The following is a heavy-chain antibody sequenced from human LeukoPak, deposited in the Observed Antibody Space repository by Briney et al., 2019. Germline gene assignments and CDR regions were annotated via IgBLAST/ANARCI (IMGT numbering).Heavy chain of an antibody. Sequence: GSLRLSCAASGFTVSSNYMSWVRQAPGKGLEWVSVIYSGGSTYYADSVKGRFTISRDNSKNTLYLQMNSLRAEDTAVYYCARDLLRSYGMDVWGRGTTVTVSS. V-gene: IGHV3-53*01. J-gene: IGHJ6*02. CDR3: ARDLLRSYGMDV. CDR2: IYSGGST. CDR1: GFTVSSNY.